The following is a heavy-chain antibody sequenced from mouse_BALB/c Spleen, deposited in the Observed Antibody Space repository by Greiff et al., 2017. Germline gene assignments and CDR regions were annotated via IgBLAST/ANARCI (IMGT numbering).Heavy chain of an antibody. V-gene: IGHV1-9*01. D-gene: IGHD1-2*01. CDR1: GYTFSSYW. CDR2: ILPGSGST. Sequence: QVQLQQSGAELMKPGASVKISCKATGYTFSSYWIEWVKQRPGHGLEWIGEILPGSGSTNYNEKFKGKATFTADTSSNTAYMQLSSLTSEDSAVYYCARTPHYYGVDYWGQGTTLTVSS. CDR3: ARTPHYYGVDY. J-gene: IGHJ2*01.